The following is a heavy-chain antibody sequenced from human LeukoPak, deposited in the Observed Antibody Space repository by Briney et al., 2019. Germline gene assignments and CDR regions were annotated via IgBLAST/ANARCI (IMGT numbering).Heavy chain of an antibody. V-gene: IGHV1-69*05. Sequence: SVKVSCKASGGTFSSYAISWVRQAPGQGLEWMGGIIPIFGTANYAQKFQGRVTITTDESTSTAYMELSSLRSEDTAVYYCARGLHSYYYMDVWGKGTTVTVSS. CDR2: IIPIFGTA. J-gene: IGHJ6*03. D-gene: IGHD5/OR15-5a*01. CDR1: GGTFSSYA. CDR3: ARGLHSYYYMDV.